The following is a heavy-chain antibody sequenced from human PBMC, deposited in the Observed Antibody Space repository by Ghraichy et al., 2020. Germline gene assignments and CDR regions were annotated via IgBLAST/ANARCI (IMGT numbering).Heavy chain of an antibody. CDR3: AKRDYYDSSGYYYEYYFDP. J-gene: IGHJ4*02. CDR1: GFTFSSYA. CDR2: ISGSGGST. D-gene: IGHD3-22*01. Sequence: GGSLRLSCAASGFTFSSYAMSWVRQAPGKGLEWVSGISGSGGSTYYADSVKGRFTISRDNSKNTLYLQMNSLRAEDTAVYYCAKRDYYDSSGYYYEYYFDPWGQGTLVTVSS. V-gene: IGHV3-23*01.